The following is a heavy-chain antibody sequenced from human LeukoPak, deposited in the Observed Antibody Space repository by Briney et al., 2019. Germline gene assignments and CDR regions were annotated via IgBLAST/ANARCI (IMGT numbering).Heavy chain of an antibody. Sequence: GGSLRLSCAASGFTFSSYGMHWVRQAPGKGLEWVAFIRYDGSNKYYADSVKGRFTISRDNSKNTLYLQMNSLRAEDTAVYYCAKGRNSSSWFLTDYWGQGTLVTVSS. CDR2: IRYDGSNK. CDR1: GFTFSSYG. CDR3: AKGRNSSSWFLTDY. J-gene: IGHJ4*02. V-gene: IGHV3-30*02. D-gene: IGHD6-13*01.